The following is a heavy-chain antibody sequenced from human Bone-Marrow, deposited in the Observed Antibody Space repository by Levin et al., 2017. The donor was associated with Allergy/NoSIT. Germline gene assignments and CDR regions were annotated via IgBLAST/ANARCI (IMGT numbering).Heavy chain of an antibody. CDR1: GYTFISTW. D-gene: IGHD5-24*01. CDR2: IYPSDSDT. V-gene: IGHV5-51*01. CDR3: ARGLGNNPVIDS. Sequence: LGESLKISCKASGYTFISTWIVWVRQMPGKGLEWMANIYPSDSDTRYSPSFEGQITLSADRSTGTAYLQWSSLKASDSAMYYCARGLGNNPVIDSWGQGTLVTVSS. J-gene: IGHJ4*02.